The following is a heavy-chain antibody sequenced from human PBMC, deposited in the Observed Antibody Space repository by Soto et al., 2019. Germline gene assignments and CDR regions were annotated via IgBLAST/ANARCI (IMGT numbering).Heavy chain of an antibody. V-gene: IGHV1-69*13. D-gene: IGHD3-16*01. CDR3: ACLWESSIDGYNPGTTFDAFDI. CDR1: GGTFSSYA. J-gene: IGHJ3*02. Sequence: SVKVSCKASGGTFSSYAISWVRQAPGQGLEWMGGIIPIFGTANYAQKFQGRVTITADESTRTAYMELSSLRSEDTAVYYCACLWESSIDGYNPGTTFDAFDIWGQGTMVTVSS. CDR2: IIPIFGTA.